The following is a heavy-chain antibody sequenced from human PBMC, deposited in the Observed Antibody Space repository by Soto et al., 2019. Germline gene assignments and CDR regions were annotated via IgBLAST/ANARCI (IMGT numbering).Heavy chain of an antibody. J-gene: IGHJ6*02. D-gene: IGHD5-18*01. Sequence: GGSLRLSCAASGFTFSSYGMHWVRQAPGKGLEWVAVIWYDGSNKYYADSVKGRFTISRDNSKNTLYLQMNSLRAEDTAVYYCARDLGYREYGMDVWGQGTTVTVSS. CDR1: GFTFSSYG. CDR3: ARDLGYREYGMDV. CDR2: IWYDGSNK. V-gene: IGHV3-33*01.